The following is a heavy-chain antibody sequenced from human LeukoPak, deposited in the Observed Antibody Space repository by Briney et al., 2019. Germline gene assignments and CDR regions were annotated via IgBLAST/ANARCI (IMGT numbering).Heavy chain of an antibody. CDR1: GGTFSSYP. J-gene: IGHJ3*02. D-gene: IGHD3-10*01. CDR2: IIPMFDTA. CDR3: ARARSGPYGSGSLDAFDI. V-gene: IGHV1-69*06. Sequence: SVKVSCKASGGTFSSYPISWVRQAPGQGLEWMGGIIPMFDTADFAQKFQGRVTITADTSTSTAYMQLSSLRSEDTAVYYCARARSGPYGSGSLDAFDIWGQGTMVTVSS.